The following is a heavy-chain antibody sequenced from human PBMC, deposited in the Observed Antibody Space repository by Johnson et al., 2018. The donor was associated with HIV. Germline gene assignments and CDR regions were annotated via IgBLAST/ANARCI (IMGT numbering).Heavy chain of an antibody. J-gene: IGHJ3*02. CDR1: GFSFGSYG. D-gene: IGHD3-22*01. CDR3: AKADDLEDTSGYLSACDI. CDR2: IRYDGTKK. Sequence: VESGGGVVQPGGSLRLSCAASGFSFGSYGMHWVRQAPGKGLEWVAFIRYDGTKKYYADSVKGRFTISRDNSNNMLYLQMDSLRAEDTAAYYCAKADDLEDTSGYLSACDIWGQGTMVTVSS. V-gene: IGHV3-30*02.